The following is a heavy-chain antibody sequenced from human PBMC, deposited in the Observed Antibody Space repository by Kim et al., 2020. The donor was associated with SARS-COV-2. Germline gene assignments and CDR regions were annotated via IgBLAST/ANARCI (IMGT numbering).Heavy chain of an antibody. CDR3: ATRLVRYAMSTRCPDF. V-gene: IGHV3-7*01. CDR1: GFIFSSYA. CDR2: IKLDGTEK. J-gene: IGHJ3*01. D-gene: IGHD2-2*01. Sequence: GGSLRLSCTASGFIFSSYAMNWVRQAPGKGLEWVAIIKLDGTEKFYVDSVTGRVTISSDNAKNSLSVQMNSLRAEDTAVYDFATRLVRYAMSTRCPDFWG.